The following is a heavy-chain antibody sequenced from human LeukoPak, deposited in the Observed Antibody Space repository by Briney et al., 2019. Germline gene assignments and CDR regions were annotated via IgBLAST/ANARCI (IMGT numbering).Heavy chain of an antibody. CDR2: ISSSSRTI. CDR3: ARAGGIVGATYLSDFDY. J-gene: IGHJ4*02. CDR1: GFTFSSYY. D-gene: IGHD1-26*01. V-gene: IGHV3-48*04. Sequence: GGSLRLSCAASGFTFSSYYMNWVRQAPGKGLEWVSYISSSSRTIYYADSVKGRFTISRDNAKNSLYLQMNSLRAEDTAVYSCARAGGIVGATYLSDFDYWGQGTLVTVSS.